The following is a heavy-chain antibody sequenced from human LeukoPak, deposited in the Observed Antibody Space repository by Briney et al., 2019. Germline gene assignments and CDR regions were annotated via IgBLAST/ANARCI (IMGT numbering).Heavy chain of an antibody. J-gene: IGHJ6*02. V-gene: IGHV5-51*01. D-gene: IGHD1-7*01. CDR1: GYSFTSYW. Sequence: TGESLKISCKGSGYSFTSYWIGWVRPMRGKGLEWMWIVYPGDSDTRYSPSFQGQVTISADKSISTAYLRWSSLKASDTAMYYCTRQLELQNYYGMDVWGQGTTVTVSS. CDR2: VYPGDSDT. CDR3: TRQLELQNYYGMDV.